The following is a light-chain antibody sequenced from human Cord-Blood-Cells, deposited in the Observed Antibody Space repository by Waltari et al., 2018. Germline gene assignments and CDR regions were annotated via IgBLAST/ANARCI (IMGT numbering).Light chain of an antibody. CDR1: QGISNY. CDR3: QKYNSAPRT. Sequence: DIQMTQSPSSLSASVGDRVTITFRASQGISNYLAWYQQKPGKVPKLLIYAASTLQSGVPARFSRSGSGTDCTLTISSLQPEDVATYYCQKYNSAPRTFGQGTKVEIK. V-gene: IGKV1-27*01. CDR2: AAS. J-gene: IGKJ1*01.